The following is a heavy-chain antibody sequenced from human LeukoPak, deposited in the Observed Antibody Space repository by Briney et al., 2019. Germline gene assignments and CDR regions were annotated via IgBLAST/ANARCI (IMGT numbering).Heavy chain of an antibody. D-gene: IGHD1-26*01. CDR3: ARGVGAAVY. J-gene: IGHJ4*02. CDR2: VNWNGSIT. V-gene: IGHV3-20*04. CDR1: GIRFDDYG. Sequence: GGSLRLSCVASGIRFDDYGMSWVRQVPGKGLEWVCCVNWNGSITGYADSVKGRFTVSRDNAKKSLSLQMNSLRVEDTAFYYCARGVGAAVYWGQGTLVTVSS.